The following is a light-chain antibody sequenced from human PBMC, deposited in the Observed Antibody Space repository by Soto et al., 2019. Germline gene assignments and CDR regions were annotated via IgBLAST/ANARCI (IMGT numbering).Light chain of an antibody. CDR2: GAS. Sequence: EVLMTQSPATLSVSPGERATLSVRVSQSVSSSYLAWYQQKPGQTPRIXIYGASSRATGIPERFSCSGAGPECTRTISRLEPEDFEVYPCQQYGDSTLTFGGGTKVDIK. CDR1: QSVSSSY. J-gene: IGKJ4*01. CDR3: QQYGDSTLT. V-gene: IGKV3-20*01.